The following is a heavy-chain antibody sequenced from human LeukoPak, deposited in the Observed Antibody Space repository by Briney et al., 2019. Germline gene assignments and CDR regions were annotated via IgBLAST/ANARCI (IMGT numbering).Heavy chain of an antibody. D-gene: IGHD6-13*01. CDR1: GFTYSSYG. V-gene: IGHV3-7*03. CDR2: IKQDGSEK. CDR3: ARGSSSWYGSRLWFDP. J-gene: IGHJ5*02. Sequence: PGGSLRLSCAASGFTYSSYGMSWVRQAPGKGLEWVANIKQDGSEKYYVDSVKGRFTISRDNAKNSLYLQMNSLRAEDTAVYYCARGSSSWYGSRLWFDPWGQGTLVTVSS.